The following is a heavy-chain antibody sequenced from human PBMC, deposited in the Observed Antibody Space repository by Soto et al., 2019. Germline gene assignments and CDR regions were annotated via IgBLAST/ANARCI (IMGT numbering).Heavy chain of an antibody. V-gene: IGHV3-23*01. Sequence: DVQLLASGGGLVQPGGSLRLSCAASGFTFSSYAMRWVRQAPGKGLEWVSTMSGSGGNTYYADSVEVRFGISRDNSKNTLYLQMADLRAEDTAVYYCATFRFCTSTSCYGREGGFWGQGTLVTGSS. D-gene: IGHD2-2*01. CDR1: GFTFSSYA. CDR3: ATFRFCTSTSCYGREGGF. CDR2: MSGSGGNT. J-gene: IGHJ4*02.